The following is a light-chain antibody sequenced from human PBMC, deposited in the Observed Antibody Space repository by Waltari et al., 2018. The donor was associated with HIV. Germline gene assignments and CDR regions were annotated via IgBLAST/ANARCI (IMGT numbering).Light chain of an antibody. J-gene: IGKJ4*01. V-gene: IGKV3-11*01. CDR1: QSVSSY. CDR2: DAS. Sequence: EIVLTQSPATLSLSPGERDTLSCRASQSVSSYLAWYQQKPGQAPRLLLYDASNRATGIPARFSGSGSGTDFTLTISSLEPEDFAVYYCQQRSNWPLTFGGGTKVEIK. CDR3: QQRSNWPLT.